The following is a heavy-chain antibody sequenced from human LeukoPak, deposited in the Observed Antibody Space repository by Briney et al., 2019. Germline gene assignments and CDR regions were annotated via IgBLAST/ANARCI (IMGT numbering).Heavy chain of an antibody. Sequence: SETLSLTCTVSGGSISSYYWSWIRQPAGKRLEWIGRIYTSGSTNYNPSLKSRLTMSVDTSENQFSLKLSSVTAADTAVYYCAREGTCGWYDGYHFYGMDVWGQGTTVTVSS. CDR2: IYTSGST. D-gene: IGHD6-19*01. V-gene: IGHV4-4*07. CDR3: AREGTCGWYDGYHFYGMDV. J-gene: IGHJ6*02. CDR1: GGSISSYY.